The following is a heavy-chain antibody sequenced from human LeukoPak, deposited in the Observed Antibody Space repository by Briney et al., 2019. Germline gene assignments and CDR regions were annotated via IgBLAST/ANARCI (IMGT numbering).Heavy chain of an antibody. Sequence: ASVKVSCMASGYTFTGYYMHWVRQAPGQGLEWMGWINPNSGGTNYAQKFQGRVTMTRDTSISTAYMELSRLRSDDTAVYYCARGDFDWPDYYYYYMDVWGKGTPVTVSS. V-gene: IGHV1-2*02. CDR2: INPNSGGT. D-gene: IGHD3-9*01. J-gene: IGHJ6*03. CDR3: ARGDFDWPDYYYYYMDV. CDR1: GYTFTGYY.